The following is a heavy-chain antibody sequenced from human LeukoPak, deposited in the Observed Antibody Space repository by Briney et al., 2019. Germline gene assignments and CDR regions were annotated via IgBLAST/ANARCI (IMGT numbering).Heavy chain of an antibody. Sequence: SGTLSLTCTVSGGSISSGGYYWSWIRQPPGKGLEWIGYIYHSGSTYYNPSLKSRVTISVDRSKNQFSLKLSSVTAADTAVYYCARASLGAQDYYYYYMDVWGKGTTVTVSS. CDR1: GGSISSGGYY. D-gene: IGHD1-26*01. CDR3: ARASLGAQDYYYYYMDV. V-gene: IGHV4-30-2*01. J-gene: IGHJ6*03. CDR2: IYHSGST.